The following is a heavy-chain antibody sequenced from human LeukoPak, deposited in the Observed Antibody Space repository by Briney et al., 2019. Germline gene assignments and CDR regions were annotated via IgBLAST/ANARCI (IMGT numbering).Heavy chain of an antibody. Sequence: SETLSLTCAVYGGSFSGYYWSWIRQPPGKGLEWIGEINHSGSTNYNPSLKSRVTISVGTSKNQFSLKLSSVTAADTAVYYCASLVDTAGSYYYYGMDVWGQGTTVTVSS. D-gene: IGHD5-18*01. CDR1: GGSFSGYY. V-gene: IGHV4-34*01. CDR3: ASLVDTAGSYYYYGMDV. CDR2: INHSGST. J-gene: IGHJ6*02.